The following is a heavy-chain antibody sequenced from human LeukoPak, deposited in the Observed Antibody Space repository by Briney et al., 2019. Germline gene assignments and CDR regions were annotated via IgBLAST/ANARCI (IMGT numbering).Heavy chain of an antibody. V-gene: IGHV3-15*01. CDR2: IKSKPAGRST. D-gene: IGHD2-15*01. CDR1: GFTFSNAW. CDR3: TTDLKESGSDTPPGFQY. Sequence: GGSLRLSCTASGFTFSNAWMSWVRQAPGKGLEWVGRIKSKPAGRSTDYAAPIKGRFTISRDDSKNTLYLQVNSLKVEDTAVYYCTTDLKESGSDTPPGFQYWGQGTLVTVSS. J-gene: IGHJ4*02.